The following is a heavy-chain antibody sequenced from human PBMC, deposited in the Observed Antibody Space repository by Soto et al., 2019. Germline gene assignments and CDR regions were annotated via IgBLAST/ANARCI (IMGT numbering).Heavy chain of an antibody. D-gene: IGHD6-6*01. CDR2: ISSSSSYI. Sequence: GGSLRLSCAASGFTFSSYSMNWVRQAPGKGLEWVSSISSSSSYIYYADSVKGRFTISRDNAKNSLYRQMNSLRAEDTAVYYCARVGEQLVSPYYYYGMDVWGQGTTVTVSS. J-gene: IGHJ6*02. CDR3: ARVGEQLVSPYYYYGMDV. CDR1: GFTFSSYS. V-gene: IGHV3-21*01.